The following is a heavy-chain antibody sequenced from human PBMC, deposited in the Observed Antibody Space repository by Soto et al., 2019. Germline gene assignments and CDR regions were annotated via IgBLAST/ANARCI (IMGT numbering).Heavy chain of an antibody. V-gene: IGHV4-30-2*01. CDR3: ASVAYCRGDSYRGFDP. CDR2: IYHSGST. CDR1: GGSISSGGYS. J-gene: IGHJ5*02. D-gene: IGHD2-21*02. Sequence: QLQLQESGSGLVKPSQTLSLTCAVSGGSISSGGYSWSWIRQPPGKGLEWLGYIYHSGSTYYDPSLKSRDTIPVDRAKTEFSLRLSSVATGETAVYYCASVAYCRGDSYRGFDPWGQGTLVTVSS.